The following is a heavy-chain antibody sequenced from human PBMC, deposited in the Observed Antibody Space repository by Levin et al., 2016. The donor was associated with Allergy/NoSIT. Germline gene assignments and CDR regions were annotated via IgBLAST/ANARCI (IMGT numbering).Heavy chain of an antibody. V-gene: IGHV3-30*03. J-gene: IGHJ5*02. CDR2: ISYDGGNI. D-gene: IGHD6-19*01. CDR3: GAVAGAQTGFDP. Sequence: GESLKISCAASGFTFSSYGMHWVRQAPGKGLEWVAFISYDGGNIDYADSVRGRLTISRDNSKKTLYLQMNSLRAEDTAVYYCGAVAGAQTGFDPWGQGTLVTVSS. CDR1: GFTFSSYG.